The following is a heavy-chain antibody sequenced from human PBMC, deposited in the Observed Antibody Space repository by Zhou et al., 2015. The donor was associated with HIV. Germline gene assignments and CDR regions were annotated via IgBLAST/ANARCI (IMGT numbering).Heavy chain of an antibody. Sequence: QVQLVQSGAEVKKPGASVKVSCKASGYTFTSYYMHWVRQAPGQGLEWMGIINPSGGSTSYAQKFQGRVTMTRDTSTSTVYMELSSLRSEDTAVYYCARDGNRDLYIVATMSYYYYYGMDVWGQGTTVTVSS. CDR1: GYTFTSYY. CDR3: ARDGNRDLYIVATMSYYYYYGMDV. J-gene: IGHJ6*02. D-gene: IGHD5-12*01. V-gene: IGHV1-46*01. CDR2: INPSGGST.